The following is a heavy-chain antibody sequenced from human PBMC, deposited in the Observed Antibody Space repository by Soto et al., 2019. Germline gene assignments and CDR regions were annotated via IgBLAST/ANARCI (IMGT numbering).Heavy chain of an antibody. CDR2: INPNSGGT. CDR3: ARDRQLGHDAFDI. Sequence: ASVKFSCKASGYTFTGYYMHWVRQAPGQGLEWMGWINPNSGGTNYAQKFQGWVTMTRDTSISTAYMELSRLRSDDTAVYYCARDRQLGHDAFDIWGQGTMVTVAS. J-gene: IGHJ3*02. D-gene: IGHD7-27*01. V-gene: IGHV1-2*04. CDR1: GYTFTGYY.